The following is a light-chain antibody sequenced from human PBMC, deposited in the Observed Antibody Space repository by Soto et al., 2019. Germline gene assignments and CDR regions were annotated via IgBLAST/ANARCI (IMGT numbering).Light chain of an antibody. V-gene: IGLV2-23*01. CDR3: CSYAGSDVFVL. Sequence: QSALTQPASVSGSPGQSITISCTGSSSDVGKYNLVSWYQWHPGKVPKLMIYEDSQRPSGVSNRFSGSKSGNTASLTISGLQAEDEADYYCCSYAGSDVFVLFGGGTKLTVL. CDR2: EDS. J-gene: IGLJ2*01. CDR1: SSDVGKYNL.